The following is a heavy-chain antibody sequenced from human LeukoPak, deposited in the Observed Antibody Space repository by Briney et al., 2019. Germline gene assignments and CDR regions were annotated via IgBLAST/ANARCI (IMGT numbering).Heavy chain of an antibody. CDR1: GFTFDDYA. J-gene: IGHJ4*02. Sequence: GGSLRLSCAASGFTFDDYAMPWVRQAPGKGLEWVSGISWNSGSIGYADSVKGRFTISGDNAKNSLYLQMNSLRAEDTALYYCAKDKSYGYGGFDYWGQGTLVTVSS. D-gene: IGHD5-18*01. CDR2: ISWNSGSI. CDR3: AKDKSYGYGGFDY. V-gene: IGHV3-9*01.